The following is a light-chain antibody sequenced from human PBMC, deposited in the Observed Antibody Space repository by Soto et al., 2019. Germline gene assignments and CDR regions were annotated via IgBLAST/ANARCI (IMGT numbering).Light chain of an antibody. J-gene: IGLJ1*01. CDR2: QDS. V-gene: IGLV3-1*01. Sequence: SYELTQPPSVSVSPGQTATITCSGNSLGDKYASWFQQKPGQSPVLVIYQDSKRPSGIPERFSASNSGSTATLTISGTQAVDEADYYCQAWDSDTGVFGIGTKVTVL. CDR3: QAWDSDTGV. CDR1: SLGDKY.